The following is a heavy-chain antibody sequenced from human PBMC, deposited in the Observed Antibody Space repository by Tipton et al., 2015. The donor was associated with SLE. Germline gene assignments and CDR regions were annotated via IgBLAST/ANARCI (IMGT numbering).Heavy chain of an antibody. CDR2: ISGSDGST. CDR3: AREGGYYYFDY. CDR1: GFTFSSYA. J-gene: IGHJ4*02. Sequence: SLRLSCAASGFTFSSYAMSWVRQAPGKGLEWVSAISGSDGSTYYADSVKGRFTISRDNAKNSLYLQMNSLRAEDTAVYYCAREGGYYYFDYWGQGTLVTVSS. D-gene: IGHD3-22*01. V-gene: IGHV3-23*01.